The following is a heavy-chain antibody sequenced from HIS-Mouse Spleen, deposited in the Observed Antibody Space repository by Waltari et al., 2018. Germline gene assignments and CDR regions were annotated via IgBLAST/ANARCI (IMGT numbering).Heavy chain of an antibody. CDR1: GYTFTGYY. CDR3: ARVTTVTTPRYFDY. D-gene: IGHD4-4*01. V-gene: IGHV1-2*02. J-gene: IGHJ4*02. Sequence: QVQLVQSGAEVKKPGASVKVSCKASGYTFTGYYMHWVRQAPGQGLEWMGWINPNSGGKNYAQKFQGRVTMTRDTSISTAYMELSRLRSDDTAVYYCARVTTVTTPRYFDYWGQGTLVTVSS. CDR2: INPNSGGK.